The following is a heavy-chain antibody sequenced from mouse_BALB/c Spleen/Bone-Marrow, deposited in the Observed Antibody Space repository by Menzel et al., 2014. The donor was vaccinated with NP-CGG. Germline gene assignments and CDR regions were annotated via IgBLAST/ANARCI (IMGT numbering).Heavy chain of an antibody. CDR1: GFNIKDTY. CDR2: IDPANGNT. J-gene: IGHJ4*01. CDR3: ARDYGSSYYYAMDY. Sequence: SGAELVKPGASVKLSCTASGFNIKDTYMHWVKQRPEQGLEWIGRIDPANGNTKYDPKFQGKATITADTSSNTAYLQLSSLTSEDTAVYYCARDYGSSYYYAMDYWGQGTSVTVSS. D-gene: IGHD1-1*01. V-gene: IGHV14-3*02.